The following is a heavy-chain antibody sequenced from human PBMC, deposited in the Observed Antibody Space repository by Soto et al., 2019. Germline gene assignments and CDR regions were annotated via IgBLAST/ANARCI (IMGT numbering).Heavy chain of an antibody. J-gene: IGHJ4*02. CDR2: IYWDDEE. CDR3: ARRYDSSFDF. Sequence: QITLKESGPTLLKPTQTLTLTCTFSGFSLCSLGMAVGWIRQPPGRALEWVALIYWDDEERYSPSLQSRLTITKDTSKNHVVLTMTTMDPVDTATYYCARRYDSSFDFWGQGIPVTVSS. D-gene: IGHD6-6*01. V-gene: IGHV2-5*02. CDR1: GFSLCSLGMA.